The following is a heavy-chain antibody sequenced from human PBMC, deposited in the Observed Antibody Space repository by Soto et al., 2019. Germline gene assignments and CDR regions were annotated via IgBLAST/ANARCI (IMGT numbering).Heavy chain of an antibody. J-gene: IGHJ4*02. D-gene: IGHD4-17*01. CDR3: AKAGDYTVDY. Sequence: VQLVESGGGVVQPGRSLRLSCAASGFTFSSYGMHWVRQAPGKGLEWVAVISYDGSNKYYADSVKGRFTISRDNSKNTLYLQMNSLRAEDTAVYYCAKAGDYTVDYWGQGTLVTVSS. V-gene: IGHV3-30*18. CDR1: GFTFSSYG. CDR2: ISYDGSNK.